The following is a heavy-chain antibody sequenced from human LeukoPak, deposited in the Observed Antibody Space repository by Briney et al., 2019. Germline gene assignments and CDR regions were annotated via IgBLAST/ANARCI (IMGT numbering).Heavy chain of an antibody. CDR3: ARSEYSYGADAFDI. CDR1: GASMSNYY. J-gene: IGHJ3*02. CDR2: IYHSGTTYSGST. V-gene: IGHV4-39*07. Sequence: SETLSLTCNVSGASMSNYYWVWIRQPPGKGLEWIGSIYHSGTTYSGSTYYNPSLKSRVTISLDTSKNQFSLKLSSVTAADTAVYYCARSEYSYGADAFDIWGQGTMVTVSS. D-gene: IGHD5-18*01.